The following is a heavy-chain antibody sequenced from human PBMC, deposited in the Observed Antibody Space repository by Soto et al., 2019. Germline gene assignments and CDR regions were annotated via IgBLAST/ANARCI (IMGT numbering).Heavy chain of an antibody. CDR2: ISGTDGGT. V-gene: IGHV3-23*01. CDR3: AKGEGSSGQSPHFGS. CDR1: GFTFSSYA. J-gene: IGHJ4*02. D-gene: IGHD3-22*01. Sequence: EVQLLESGGGLVQRGGSLRLSCAASGFTFSSYAMTWVRQAPGKGLDWVSGISGTDGGTFYADSVKGRFTISRDNSKNTLWLQMNSLRAEETAVYYCAKGEGSSGQSPHFGSWGQGTLVTVSS.